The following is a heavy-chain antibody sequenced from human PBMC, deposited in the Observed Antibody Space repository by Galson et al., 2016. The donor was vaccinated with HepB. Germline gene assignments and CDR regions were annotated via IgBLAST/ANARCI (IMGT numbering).Heavy chain of an antibody. CDR3: AKDPLLLGVVMSAATS. V-gene: IGHV3-30*18. D-gene: IGHD2-15*01. Sequence: SLRLSCAASGFTFSGYDMHWVRQAPGKGLEWVALISYDGRNKNYVDSVKGRFTISGDNSKNTLYLQMNSLRAEDTAVYYCAKDPLLLGVVMSAATSWGQGTLVTVSP. CDR1: GFTFSGYD. CDR2: ISYDGRNK. J-gene: IGHJ4*02.